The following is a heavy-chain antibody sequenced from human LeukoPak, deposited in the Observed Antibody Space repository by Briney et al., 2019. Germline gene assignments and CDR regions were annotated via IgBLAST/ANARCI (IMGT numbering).Heavy chain of an antibody. D-gene: IGHD6-6*01. J-gene: IGHJ4*02. CDR1: GFTFNSYA. CDR3: AKGSSSSRPYYFDH. Sequence: GGSPRLSCAASGFTFNSYAMSWVRQAPGKGLEWVSAITDTGGDTYHADSVKGRFTISRDNSKNTLYLQMNSLRAEDTATYYCAKGSSSSRPYYFDHWAPGTLVTVSS. CDR2: ITDTGGDT. V-gene: IGHV3-23*01.